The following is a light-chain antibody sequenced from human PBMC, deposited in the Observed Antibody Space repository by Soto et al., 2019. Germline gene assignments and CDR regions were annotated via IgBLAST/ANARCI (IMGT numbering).Light chain of an antibody. CDR3: QQYGSSLIT. V-gene: IGKV3-20*01. J-gene: IGKJ5*01. Sequence: ETVLTQSPGTLSLSPGERATLSCRASQSVSSSYLAWYQQKLGQAPRLLIYGASRRATGIPDRFSVSGSGSDFTFTISRLEPEDFAVYYCQQYGSSLITFGQGTRLEIK. CDR1: QSVSSSY. CDR2: GAS.